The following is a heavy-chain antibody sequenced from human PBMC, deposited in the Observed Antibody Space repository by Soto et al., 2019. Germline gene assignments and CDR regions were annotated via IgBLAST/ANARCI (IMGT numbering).Heavy chain of an antibody. Sequence: GGSLRLSCAASGFTFNIAAIHWVRQASGKGLEWVGLIRNKANGYATAYAASVRGRITVSRDDSKNMAFLEINSLKTEDTAVYYCARQGVALEIDPWGQGT. CDR2: IRNKANGYAT. CDR1: GFTFNIAA. CDR3: ARQGVALEIDP. J-gene: IGHJ5*02. V-gene: IGHV3-73*01. D-gene: IGHD2-21*01.